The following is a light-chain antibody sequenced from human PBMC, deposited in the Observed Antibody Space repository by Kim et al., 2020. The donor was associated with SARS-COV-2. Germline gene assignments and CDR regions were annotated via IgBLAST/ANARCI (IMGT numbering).Light chain of an antibody. CDR3: QQYHDWPPMT. V-gene: IGKV3-15*01. CDR2: GAS. Sequence: SPGERVTVSCRASQSVTIDLAWYQQKPGQAPRLLIYGASSRATGIPARFSGSGSGTEFTLTISSLQTEDVAVYYCQQYHDWPPMTFGQGTKVDIK. J-gene: IGKJ1*01. CDR1: QSVTID.